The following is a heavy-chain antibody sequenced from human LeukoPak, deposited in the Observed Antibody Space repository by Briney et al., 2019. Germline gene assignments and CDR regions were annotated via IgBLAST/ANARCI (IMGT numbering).Heavy chain of an antibody. V-gene: IGHV3-30*04. D-gene: IGHD6-13*01. CDR1: GFTFSSYA. CDR2: ISYDGSNK. Sequence: GGSLRLSCAASGFTFSSYAMHWVRQAPGKGLEWVAVISYDGSNKYYADSVKGRFTISRDNSKNTLYLQMNSLRAEDTAVYYCARDRRIAAAGKRNWFDPWGQGTLVTVSS. J-gene: IGHJ5*02. CDR3: ARDRRIAAAGKRNWFDP.